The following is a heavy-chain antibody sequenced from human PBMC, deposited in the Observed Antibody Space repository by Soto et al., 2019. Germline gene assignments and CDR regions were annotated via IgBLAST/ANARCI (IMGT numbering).Heavy chain of an antibody. CDR1: GFTFRNYA. V-gene: IGHV3-23*01. CDR3: AKAGAAADSSGDY. J-gene: IGHJ4*02. CDR2: ISGSGGST. D-gene: IGHD3-22*01. Sequence: GGSLRLSCAASGFTFRNYAMSWVRQAPGKGLEWVSAISGSGGSTYYADSVKGRFTISRDNSKNTLYLQMNSLRAEDTAVYYCAKAGAAADSSGDYWGQGTLVTVSS.